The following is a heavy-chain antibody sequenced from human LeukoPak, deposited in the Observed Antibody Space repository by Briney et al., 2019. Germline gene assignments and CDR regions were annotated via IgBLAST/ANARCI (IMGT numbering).Heavy chain of an antibody. CDR3: ARVRPHSVYYFDY. CDR2: IYYSGST. CDR1: GGSVSSGSYY. J-gene: IGHJ4*02. V-gene: IGHV4-61*01. D-gene: IGHD2-21*01. Sequence: SETLSLTCTVSGGSVSSGSYYWSWIRQPPGKGLEWIGYIYYSGSTNYNPSLKSRVTISVDTSKNQFSLKLSSVTAADTAVYYCARVRPHSVYYFDYWGQGTLVTVSS.